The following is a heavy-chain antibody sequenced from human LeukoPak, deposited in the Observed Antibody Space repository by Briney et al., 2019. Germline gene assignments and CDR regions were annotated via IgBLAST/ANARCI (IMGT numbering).Heavy chain of an antibody. Sequence: SETLSLTCAVYGGSFSGYYWSWIRQPPGKGLEWIGEINHSGSTNYNPSLKSRVTISVDTSKNQFSLKLSSVTAADTAVYYCARFRRDGYTNDPFRPDYWGQGTLVTVSS. D-gene: IGHD5-24*01. CDR2: INHSGST. CDR3: ARFRRDGYTNDPFRPDY. V-gene: IGHV4-34*01. CDR1: GGSFSGYY. J-gene: IGHJ4*02.